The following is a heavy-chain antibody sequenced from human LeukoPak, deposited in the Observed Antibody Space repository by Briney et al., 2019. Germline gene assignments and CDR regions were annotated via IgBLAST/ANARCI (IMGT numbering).Heavy chain of an antibody. CDR2: ISADGRDK. V-gene: IGHV3-30*04. CDR3: ARDVWTGVAVSDY. J-gene: IGHJ4*02. CDR1: GFSFSDYA. Sequence: GEFLRLSCVASGFSFSDYAMHWVRQAPGKGLEWVAVISADGRDKYYIDSVRGRFTISRDNAKTSVYLQLNSLRADDTAVYYCARDVWTGVAVSDYWGQGTLVTVSS. D-gene: IGHD6-19*01.